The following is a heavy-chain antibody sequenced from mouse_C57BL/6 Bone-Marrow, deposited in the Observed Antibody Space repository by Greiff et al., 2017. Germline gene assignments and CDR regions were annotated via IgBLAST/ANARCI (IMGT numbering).Heavy chain of an antibody. CDR2: FYPGSGSI. CDR3: ARHEVTAQGGPWFAY. Sequence: QVTLKESGAELVKPGASVKLSCKASGYTFTEYTIHWVKQRSGQGLEWIGWFYPGSGSIKYNEKFKDKATLTADKSSSTVYMELSRLTSEDSAVYVCARHEVTAQGGPWFAYWGQGTLVTVSA. CDR1: GYTFTEYT. V-gene: IGHV1-62-2*01. J-gene: IGHJ3*01. D-gene: IGHD3-2*02.